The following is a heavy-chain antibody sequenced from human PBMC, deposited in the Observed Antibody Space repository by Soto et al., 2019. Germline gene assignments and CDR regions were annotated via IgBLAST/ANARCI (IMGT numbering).Heavy chain of an antibody. D-gene: IGHD6-19*01. CDR3: ARVNEQWLARGWFDP. CDR2: IYPGDSDT. J-gene: IGHJ5*02. V-gene: IGHV5-51*01. Sequence: PGESLKISCKGSGYSFTSYWIGWVRQMPVKGLEWMGIIYPGDSDTRYSPSFQGQVTISADKSISTAYLQWSSLKASDTAMYYCARVNEQWLARGWFDPWGQGTLVTVSS. CDR1: GYSFTSYW.